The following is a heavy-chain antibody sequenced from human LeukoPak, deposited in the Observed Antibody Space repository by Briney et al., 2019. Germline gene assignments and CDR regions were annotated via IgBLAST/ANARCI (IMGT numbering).Heavy chain of an antibody. J-gene: IGHJ6*03. CDR2: ISSSSSYI. V-gene: IGHV3-21*01. D-gene: IGHD6-19*01. CDR1: GFTFSSDS. Sequence: GGSLRLSCAASGFTFSSDSMNWVRQAPGKGLEWVSSISSSSSYIYYADSVKGRFTISRDNAKNSLYLQMNSLRAEDTAVYYCAKDSGWYYMDVWGKGTTVTVSS. CDR3: AKDSGWYYMDV.